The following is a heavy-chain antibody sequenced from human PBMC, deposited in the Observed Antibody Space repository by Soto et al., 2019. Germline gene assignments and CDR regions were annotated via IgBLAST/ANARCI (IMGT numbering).Heavy chain of an antibody. J-gene: IGHJ4*02. D-gene: IGHD3-16*01. V-gene: IGHV2-5*02. CDR2: IYWDDDK. CDR3: AHSTDKIMALDY. CDR1: GFSLSTRGVG. Sequence: QITLKESGPTLVKPTQTLTLTCTLSGFSLSTRGVGVGWIRQPPGKALEWLALIYWDDDKRYSPFLKSRLTITNDTPNNQVVLTMTNMDPVDTATHYCAHSTDKIMALDYWGQGTLVTVSS.